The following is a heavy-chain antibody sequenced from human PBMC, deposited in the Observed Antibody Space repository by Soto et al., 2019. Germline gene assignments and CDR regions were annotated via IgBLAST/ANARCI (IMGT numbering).Heavy chain of an antibody. Sequence: PSETLSLTCTVSGGSISGHYWIWIRQSPGKGLEWIGYIFYTGSTNYNPSLKSRVTLSVDTSKNQFSLRLSSVTAADTAAYYCARVGSSGWSPDYWGQGTLVTVSS. D-gene: IGHD6-19*01. CDR1: GGSISGHY. J-gene: IGHJ4*02. V-gene: IGHV4-59*11. CDR3: ARVGSSGWSPDY. CDR2: IFYTGST.